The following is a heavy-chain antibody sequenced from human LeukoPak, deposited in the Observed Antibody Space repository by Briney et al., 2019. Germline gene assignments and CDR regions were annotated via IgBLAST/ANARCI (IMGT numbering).Heavy chain of an antibody. V-gene: IGHV1-24*01. D-gene: IGHD3-10*01. J-gene: IGHJ4*02. CDR1: GYTLTELS. CDR3: AMYYYGSGSYYNY. Sequence: ASVKVSCKVSGYTLTELSMHWVRQAPGKGLEWMGGFDPEDGETIYAQKFQGRVTITEDTSTDTAYMELSSLRSEDTAVYYCAMYYYGSGSYYNYWGQGTLVTVSS. CDR2: FDPEDGET.